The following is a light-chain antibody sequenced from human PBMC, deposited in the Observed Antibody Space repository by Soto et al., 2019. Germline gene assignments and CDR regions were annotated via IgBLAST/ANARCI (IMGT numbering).Light chain of an antibody. V-gene: IGKV1-12*01. J-gene: IGKJ5*01. CDR3: QQANTFPLT. CDR1: QGISSW. Sequence: DFQMTQSPASVSASVGDSLTITCRASQGISSWLAWYQKKQGKAPKXLIYAASSLQSGVPSRFSGSGSGTHLTITISSLKPEDFETYYCQQANTFPLTFGQGTRLDIK. CDR2: AAS.